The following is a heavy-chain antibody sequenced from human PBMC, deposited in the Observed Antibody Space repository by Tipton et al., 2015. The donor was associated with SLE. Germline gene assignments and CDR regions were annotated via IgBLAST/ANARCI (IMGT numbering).Heavy chain of an antibody. CDR3: ARAARGSSSSACDI. CDR1: GFTFSSYA. CDR2: ITIGGSTL. D-gene: IGHD6-6*01. Sequence: SLRLSCAASGFTFSSYAMNWVRQAPGKGLEWVSYITIGGSTLYYADSVRGRFTISRDNAKNSLYLQMNSLRAEDTAVYYCARAARGSSSSACDIWGQGTMVTVSS. V-gene: IGHV3-48*03. J-gene: IGHJ3*02.